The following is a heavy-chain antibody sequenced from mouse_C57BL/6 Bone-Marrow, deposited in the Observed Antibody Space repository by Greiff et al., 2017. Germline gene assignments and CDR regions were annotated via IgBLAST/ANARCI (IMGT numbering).Heavy chain of an antibody. Sequence: VKLVESGPGLVAPSQCLSIPCTVSGFSFTSYGVSWVRQPPGKGLEWLGVIRGDGSTNYHTALISSLSISKDNFKSQVFLRLNRLQTDDTATYYCAKTPDGYDMDYWGQGTSVTVSS. J-gene: IGHJ4*01. V-gene: IGHV2-3*01. CDR1: GFSFTSYG. CDR3: AKTPDGYDMDY. D-gene: IGHD2-2*01. CDR2: IRGDGST.